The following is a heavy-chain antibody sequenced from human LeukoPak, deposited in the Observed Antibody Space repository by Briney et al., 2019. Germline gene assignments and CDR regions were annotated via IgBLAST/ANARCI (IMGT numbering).Heavy chain of an antibody. CDR3: ARARTDYYDSSGSPFKY. CDR2: TIPIFNAA. V-gene: IGHV1-69*01. CDR1: VGTFSNYA. Sequence: SVKVCCKASVGTFSNYALSWVLRAPGQGLEWMGATIPIFNAANYAQKFKGRVTITADESTSTAYMELRSLRSEDTAVYYCARARTDYYDSSGSPFKYWGQGTLITVCS. J-gene: IGHJ4*01. D-gene: IGHD3-22*01.